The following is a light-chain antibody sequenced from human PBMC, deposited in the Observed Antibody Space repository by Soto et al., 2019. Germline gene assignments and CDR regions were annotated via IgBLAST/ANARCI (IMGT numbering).Light chain of an antibody. CDR3: QHYNSYSEA. J-gene: IGKJ1*01. V-gene: IGKV1-5*03. CDR2: KAS. Sequence: DIQMTQSSSTLSATAGDRVTITCRASQTISSWLAWYQQKPGKAPKLLIYKASTLKSGVPSRFSGSGSGTEFTLTISSLQPDDFATYYCQHYNSYSEAFGQGTKVDIK. CDR1: QTISSW.